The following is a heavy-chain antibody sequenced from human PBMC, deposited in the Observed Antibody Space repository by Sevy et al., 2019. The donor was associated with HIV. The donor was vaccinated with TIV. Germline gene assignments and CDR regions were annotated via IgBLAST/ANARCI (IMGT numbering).Heavy chain of an antibody. J-gene: IGHJ4*02. D-gene: IGHD4-4*01. Sequence: GGSLRLSCAASGFAFSSYSMNWVRQAPGKGLEWVSYISNTSSTIYYADSVKGRFAISRDNAKSSLYLHLNSLRDEDTAVYYCASLYSNYGRIDYWGQGTLVTVSS. CDR1: GFAFSSYS. CDR2: ISNTSSTI. V-gene: IGHV3-48*02. CDR3: ASLYSNYGRIDY.